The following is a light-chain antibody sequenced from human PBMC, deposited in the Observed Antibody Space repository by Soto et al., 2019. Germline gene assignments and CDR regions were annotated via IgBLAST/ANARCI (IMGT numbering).Light chain of an antibody. CDR3: QQYAKSWS. Sequence: IVLTQSPGTLSLSPGERATLFCRANQSVSSTYLAWYQQKPSQAPRFFIYGASSRATGSPDRFSVSGSGTDFTLTISRLEPEDFAVYYCQQYAKSWSFGQGTKVDNK. J-gene: IGKJ1*01. CDR2: GAS. CDR1: QSVSSTY. V-gene: IGKV3-20*01.